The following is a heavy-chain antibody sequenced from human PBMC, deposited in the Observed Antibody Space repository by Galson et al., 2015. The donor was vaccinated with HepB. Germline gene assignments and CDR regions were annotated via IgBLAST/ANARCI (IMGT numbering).Heavy chain of an antibody. CDR3: AKDYYDTSGSSDY. D-gene: IGHD3-22*01. Sequence: SLRLSCAASGFTFSDYGVHWVRQAPGKGLEWVALISYDGNTKYYADSVKGRFTISRDNSKNTLYLQMSSLRAEDTAVYYCAKDYYDTSGSSDYWGQGTLVTVSS. CDR2: ISYDGNTK. J-gene: IGHJ4*02. V-gene: IGHV3-30*18. CDR1: GFTFSDYG.